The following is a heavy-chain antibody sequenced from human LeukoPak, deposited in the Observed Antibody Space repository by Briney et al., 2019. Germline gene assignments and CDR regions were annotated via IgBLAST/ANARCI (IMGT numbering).Heavy chain of an antibody. CDR1: GFTFSSYS. V-gene: IGHV3-21*01. J-gene: IGHJ4*02. CDR3: ARDSYTPSSSGWSLFDY. D-gene: IGHD6-19*01. CDR2: ISRRSRYI. Sequence: GGSLRLFCTAYGFTFSSYSMNWVRQAPGKGREWLSSISRRSRYIYYAHSVKGRFTISRDNAKNSLYLQLNSLRAEHTAVCYCARDSYTPSSSGWSLFDYWGQGTLVTVSS.